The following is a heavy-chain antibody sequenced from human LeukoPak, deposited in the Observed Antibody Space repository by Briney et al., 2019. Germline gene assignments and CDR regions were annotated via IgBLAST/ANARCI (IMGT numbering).Heavy chain of an antibody. J-gene: IGHJ4*02. CDR2: INPNSGGT. D-gene: IGHD6-19*01. V-gene: IGHV1-2*06. Sequence: ASVKVSCKASGYTFTGYYMHWVRQAPGQGLEWMGRINPNSGGTNYAQKFQGRVTMTRDTSISTAYMELSSLRSEDTAVYYCATGSAVAGNYWGQGTLVTVSS. CDR1: GYTFTGYY. CDR3: ATGSAVAGNY.